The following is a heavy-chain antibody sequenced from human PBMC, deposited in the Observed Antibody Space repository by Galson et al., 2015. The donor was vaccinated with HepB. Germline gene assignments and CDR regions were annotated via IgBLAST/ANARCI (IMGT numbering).Heavy chain of an antibody. D-gene: IGHD2-8*01. CDR2: ITSSGTTI. CDR3: ARKDIVLMPYATWDVFDI. V-gene: IGHV3-48*03. Sequence: SLRLSCAASGFTSSDYEMNWVRQAPGKGLEWISFITSSGTTIYYADSVEGRFTISRDHAKNSLYLQMNSLRAEDTAVYYCARKDIVLMPYATWDVFDIWGQGTLLTVSS. J-gene: IGHJ3*02. CDR1: GFTSSDYE.